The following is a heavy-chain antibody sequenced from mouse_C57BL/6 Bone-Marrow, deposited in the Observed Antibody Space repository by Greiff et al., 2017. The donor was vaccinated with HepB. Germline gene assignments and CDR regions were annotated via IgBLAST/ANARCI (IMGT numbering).Heavy chain of an antibody. V-gene: IGHV1-64*01. J-gene: IGHJ4*01. CDR3: ASYYAMDY. CDR2: IHPNSGST. CDR1: GYTFTSYW. Sequence: QVQLQQPGAELVKPGASVKLSCKASGYTFTSYWMHWVKQRPGQGLEWIGMIHPNSGSTNYTEKFKSKATLTVYKSSITAYMKLSSLTSEDSVVYYCASYYAMDYWGKRTSVTVSS.